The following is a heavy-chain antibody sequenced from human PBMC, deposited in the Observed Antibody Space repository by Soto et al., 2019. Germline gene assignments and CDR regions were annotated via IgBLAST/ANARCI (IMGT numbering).Heavy chain of an antibody. D-gene: IGHD1-1*01. CDR3: ARVMAGTTWSAAFDI. CDR1: EYTFSNYA. CDR2: INAGNGNT. V-gene: IGHV1-3*01. J-gene: IGHJ3*02. Sequence: QVPLVQSGAEVKKPGASVKVSCKASEYTFSNYAMHWIRQAPGQGLEWMGWINAGNGNTKYSQKLQGRVTLSRDTSASTAYMDLSSLRSEDTAVYYCARVMAGTTWSAAFDIWGQGTMVTVSS.